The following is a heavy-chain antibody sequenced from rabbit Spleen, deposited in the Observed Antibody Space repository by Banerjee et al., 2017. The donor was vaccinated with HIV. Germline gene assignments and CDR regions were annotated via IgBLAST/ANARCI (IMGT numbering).Heavy chain of an antibody. D-gene: IGHD4-1*01. CDR3: ARWASGLDL. J-gene: IGHJ4*01. CDR2: IYTGSGST. Sequence: QEQLVESGGGLVKPGASLTLTCTASGFSFSSGYDMCWVRQAPGKGLEWIGCIYTGSGSTYYATWAKGRLTISKTSSTTVTLQLNSLTAADTATYFCARWASGLDLWGPGTLVTVS. V-gene: IGHV1S45*01. CDR1: GFSFSSGYD.